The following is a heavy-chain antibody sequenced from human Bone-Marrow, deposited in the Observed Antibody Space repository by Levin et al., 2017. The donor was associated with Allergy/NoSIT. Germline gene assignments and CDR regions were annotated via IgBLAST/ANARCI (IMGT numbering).Heavy chain of an antibody. Sequence: GGSLRLSCAASGFTFSNYAMRWVRQAPGKGLEWLSAVSGSGGSTYYTESVKGRFTISRDNSKNTLYLQMNSLTTDDTAMYYCAKVMGATEDLDYWGQGTLVTVSS. J-gene: IGHJ4*02. CDR1: GFTFSNYA. V-gene: IGHV3-23*01. CDR2: VSGSGGST. CDR3: AKVMGATEDLDY. D-gene: IGHD1-26*01.